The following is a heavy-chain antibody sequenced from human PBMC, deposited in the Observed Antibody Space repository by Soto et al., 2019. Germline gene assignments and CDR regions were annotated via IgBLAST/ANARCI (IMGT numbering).Heavy chain of an antibody. CDR3: ARGNHWNFPSVSVY. V-gene: IGHV1-69*13. J-gene: IGHJ4*02. CDR1: GSTFSNYS. D-gene: IGHD1-7*01. Sequence: SVKVSCKASGSTFSNYSIRSVRPTPGQRLEWMGGIIPIFGTAHYAQKFQGRVTITADESTSTAYMELSSLSPADTAVYYCARGNHWNFPSVSVYWGQGTLVTVSA. CDR2: IIPIFGTA.